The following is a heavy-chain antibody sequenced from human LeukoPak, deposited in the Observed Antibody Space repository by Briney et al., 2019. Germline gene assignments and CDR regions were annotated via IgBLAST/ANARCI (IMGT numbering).Heavy chain of an antibody. CDR1: GGSISSDLHH. J-gene: IGHJ5*02. D-gene: IGHD3-10*01. V-gene: IGHV4-61*02. CDR3: ARGSLKSDWFDP. CDR2: FCNRGRA. Sequence: SETLSLTCTVSGGSISSDLHHWNWIRQPAGKGLERIGRFCNRGRANFNPSLKSRVTLPAETSKNQFSLKPRSVTAADTAVYYCARGSLKSDWFDPWGQGTLVIVST.